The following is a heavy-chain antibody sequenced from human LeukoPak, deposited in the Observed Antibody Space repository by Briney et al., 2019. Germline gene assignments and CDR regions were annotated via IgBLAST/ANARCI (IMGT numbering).Heavy chain of an antibody. CDR3: ARDSWYYGMDV. J-gene: IGHJ6*02. CDR1: GGSISGTYY. Sequence: SETLSLTCTVSGGSISGTYYWSWIRQPPGKGLEWIGYIYYSGSTNYNPSLKSRVTISVDTSKNQFSLKLSSVTAADTAVYYCARDSWYYGMDVWGQGTTVTVSS. V-gene: IGHV4-61*01. CDR2: IYYSGST.